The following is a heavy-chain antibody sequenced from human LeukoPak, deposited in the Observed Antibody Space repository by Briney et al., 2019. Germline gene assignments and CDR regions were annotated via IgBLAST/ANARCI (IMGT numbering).Heavy chain of an antibody. Sequence: QPGGSLRLSCAASGFTFSNYWMSWVRQAPGKGLEWVANIKEDGSQKYYVDSVKGRFTISRDNSKNTLYLQMNSLRAEDTAVYYCARRGTPNAFDLWGQGTMVTVSS. D-gene: IGHD3-16*01. CDR1: GFTFSNYW. CDR3: ARRGTPNAFDL. J-gene: IGHJ3*01. V-gene: IGHV3-7*01. CDR2: IKEDGSQK.